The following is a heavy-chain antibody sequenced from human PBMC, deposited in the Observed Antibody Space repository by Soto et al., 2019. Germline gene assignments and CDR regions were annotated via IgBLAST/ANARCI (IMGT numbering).Heavy chain of an antibody. D-gene: IGHD3-22*01. V-gene: IGHV5-51*01. Sequence: PGESLKISCTGSGYIFTSYWIAWVRQMPGKGLEWMGIIYSGDSIIRYSPSFQGQVTISADKSISTAYLQWSSLKASDTAMYYCARRDSSGSRDYYSGMDVWGQGTTVTVSS. CDR1: GYIFTSYW. CDR3: ARRDSSGSRDYYSGMDV. J-gene: IGHJ6*02. CDR2: IYSGDSII.